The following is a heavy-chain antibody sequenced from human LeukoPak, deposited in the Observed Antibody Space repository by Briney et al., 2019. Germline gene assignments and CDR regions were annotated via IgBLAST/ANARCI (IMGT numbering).Heavy chain of an antibody. CDR2: VYSSGST. CDR3: ARDSMRGILWTMDV. J-gene: IGHJ6*02. D-gene: IGHD2-21*01. CDR1: GGSVTSGSFY. Sequence: SETLSLTCTVSGGSVTSGSFYWSWIRQPAGKGLEWIGRVYSSGSTNYNPSLKSRVTISVGTSKNQFSLKLKSVTAADTAVYYCARDSMRGILWTMDVWGQGTTVTVSS. V-gene: IGHV4-61*02.